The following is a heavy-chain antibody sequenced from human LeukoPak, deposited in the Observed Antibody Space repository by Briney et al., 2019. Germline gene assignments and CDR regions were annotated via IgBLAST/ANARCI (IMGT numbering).Heavy chain of an antibody. D-gene: IGHD2-2*01. CDR2: IYSGGDT. CDR3: ARGPPACSTNCYGYLDY. V-gene: IGHV3-53*01. Sequence: GGSLRLSCAASGFTVSGNYMSWVRQAPGKGLEWISLIYSGGDTYYPDSVRGRFTISRDNSKNTLYLQMNSLRAEDTAVYYCARGPPACSTNCYGYLDYWGQGTLVTVSS. CDR1: GFTVSGNY. J-gene: IGHJ4*02.